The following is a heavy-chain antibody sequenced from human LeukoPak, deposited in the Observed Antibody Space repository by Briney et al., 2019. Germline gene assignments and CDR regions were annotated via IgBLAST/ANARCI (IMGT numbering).Heavy chain of an antibody. V-gene: IGHV3-30-3*01. J-gene: IGHJ6*02. D-gene: IGHD6-6*01. CDR2: ISYDGSNK. CDR3: TRAARHYYYGMDV. Sequence: QAGGSLRLSCAASGFTFSSYAMHWVRQAPGKGLEWVAIISYDGSNKYYADSVKGRFTISRDNSKNTLYLQMNSLKTEDTAVYYCTRAARHYYYGMDVWGQGTTVTVSS. CDR1: GFTFSSYA.